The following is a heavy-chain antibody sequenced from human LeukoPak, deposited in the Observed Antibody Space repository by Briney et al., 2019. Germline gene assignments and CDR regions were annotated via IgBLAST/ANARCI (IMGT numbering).Heavy chain of an antibody. CDR1: GGTFSSYA. CDR3: ARDKGGSYSNWFDP. CDR2: IIPILGIA. J-gene: IGHJ5*02. V-gene: IGHV1-69*04. Sequence: ASVKVSCKASGGTFSSYAISWVRQAPGQGLEWMGRIIPILGIANYAQKFQGRVTITADKSTSTAYMELSSLRSEDTAVYYCARDKGGSYSNWFDPWGQGTLVTVSS. D-gene: IGHD1-26*01.